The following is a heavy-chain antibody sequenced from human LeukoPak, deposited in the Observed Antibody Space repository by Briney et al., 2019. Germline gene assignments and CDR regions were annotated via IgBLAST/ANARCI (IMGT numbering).Heavy chain of an antibody. V-gene: IGHV3-23*01. CDR2: ISGSGGST. CDR3: ARDRGGKYPFDY. D-gene: IGHD3-10*01. Sequence: SGGSLRLSCAASGFSFSSYAMSWVRQAPGKGLEWVSAISGSGGSTYYADSVKGRFTISRDNYKNTLYLQMNSLRAEDTAVYYCARDRGGKYPFDYWGQGTLVTVSS. CDR1: GFSFSSYA. J-gene: IGHJ4*02.